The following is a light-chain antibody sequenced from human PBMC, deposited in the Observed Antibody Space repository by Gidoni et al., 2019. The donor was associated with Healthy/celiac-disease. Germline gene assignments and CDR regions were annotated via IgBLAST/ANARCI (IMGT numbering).Light chain of an antibody. CDR2: DAS. J-gene: IGKJ4*01. CDR1: QDIRNY. V-gene: IGKV1-33*01. Sequence: DIQMTQSPSSLSASEGDRVTITCQASQDIRNYLTWYQQKPGNAPNLLIYDASNLDTGFPSSFIGSVSGTDFTFTISSLQPEDIATYYCQQYDNLLTFGGGTKVEIK. CDR3: QQYDNLLT.